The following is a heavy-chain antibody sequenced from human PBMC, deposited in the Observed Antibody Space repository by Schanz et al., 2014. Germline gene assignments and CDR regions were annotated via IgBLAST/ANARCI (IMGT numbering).Heavy chain of an antibody. CDR2: INGNGGIT. V-gene: IGHV3-23*01. CDR1: GFTFSTYA. Sequence: EVQLLESGGALVQPGGSLRLSCSASGFTFSTYAMSWVRQAPGKGLEWVSAINGNGGITYYADPVKGRFTISRDNSKNTLYLQMNSLRVEDTAVYYCARDRPSGYALDFWGQGTLVTVSS. J-gene: IGHJ4*02. D-gene: IGHD5-12*01. CDR3: ARDRPSGYALDF.